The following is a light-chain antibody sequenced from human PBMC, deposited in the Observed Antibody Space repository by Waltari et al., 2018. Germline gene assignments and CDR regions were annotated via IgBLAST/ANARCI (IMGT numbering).Light chain of an antibody. J-gene: IGKJ1*01. CDR2: GAS. Sequence: ENVLTQSPGTLSLSPGERATLSCRASQSVSSSYLAWYQQKPGQAPRLLIYGASSRATGIPDRFSGSGSGTDFTLNISRLEPEDFAVYYCQQYGRSPGTFGQGTKVEIK. CDR3: QQYGRSPGT. V-gene: IGKV3-20*01. CDR1: QSVSSSY.